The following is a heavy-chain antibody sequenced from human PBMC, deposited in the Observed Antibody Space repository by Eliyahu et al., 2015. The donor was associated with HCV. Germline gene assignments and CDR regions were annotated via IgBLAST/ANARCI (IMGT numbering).Heavy chain of an antibody. V-gene: IGHV4-4*02. CDR2: INRVGTV. D-gene: IGHD2-2*01. CDR1: DGSVSTDXW. J-gene: IGHJ3*01. CDR3: ARVQPAALPATLYSRGCFNL. Sequence: QVQLHQSGPDLVKPSGTLSLTCAVSDGSVSTDXWWGWVRQPPXQGLEWIGEINRVGTVNYSPSLKNRVFISIDKSTDQFSLTMTSVTAADAAVYYCARVQPAALPATLYSRGCFNLWGQGTLVNVSS.